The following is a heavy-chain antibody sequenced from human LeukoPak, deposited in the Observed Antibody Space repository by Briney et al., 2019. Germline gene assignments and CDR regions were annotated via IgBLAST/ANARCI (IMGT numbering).Heavy chain of an antibody. V-gene: IGHV1-2*02. Sequence: APVKVSCKASGYTFTGYYMHWVRQAPGQGLEWMGWINPNSGGTNYAQKFQGRVTMTRDTSISTAYMELSRLRSDDTAVYYCARSPYYDILTGYYPSDYWGQGTLVTVSS. J-gene: IGHJ4*02. CDR1: GYTFTGYY. CDR3: ARSPYYDILTGYYPSDY. D-gene: IGHD3-9*01. CDR2: INPNSGGT.